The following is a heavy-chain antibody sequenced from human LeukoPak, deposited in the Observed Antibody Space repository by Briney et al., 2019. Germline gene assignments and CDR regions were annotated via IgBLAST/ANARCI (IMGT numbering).Heavy chain of an antibody. V-gene: IGHV3-64*01. CDR3: ARAECSGGSCYLYFDY. CDR1: GFTFSTYA. D-gene: IGHD2-15*01. J-gene: IGHJ4*02. CDR2: ISSNGGST. Sequence: GGSLRLSCAASGFTFSTYAMHWVRQAPGKGLEYVSAISSNGGSTYYANSLKGRFTISRDNSKNTLYLQMGSLRAEDMAVYYCARAECSGGSCYLYFDYWGQGTLVTVSS.